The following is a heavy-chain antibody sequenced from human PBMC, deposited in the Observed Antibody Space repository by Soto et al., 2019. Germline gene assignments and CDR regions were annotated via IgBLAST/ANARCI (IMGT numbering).Heavy chain of an antibody. CDR1: GFTLSSYS. CDR3: ASLYYDSSGYHHAFDI. D-gene: IGHD3-22*01. CDR2: ISSSSSTI. V-gene: IGHV3-48*01. J-gene: IGHJ3*02. Sequence: GGSPRNSLSAPGFTLSSYSMNLVRQAPGEGLEWVSYISSSSSTIYYADSVKGRFTISRDNAKNSLYLQMNSLRAEDTAVYYCASLYYDSSGYHHAFDIWGQGTMVTVSS.